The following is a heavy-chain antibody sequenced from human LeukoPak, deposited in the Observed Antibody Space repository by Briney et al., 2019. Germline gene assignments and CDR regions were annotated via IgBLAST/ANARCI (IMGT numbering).Heavy chain of an antibody. CDR3: ARGLVDTAMAFDY. V-gene: IGHV1-2*02. Sequence: ASVKVSCKASGYTFTGYYMHWLRQAPGQGLEWMGWINPNSGGTNYAQKFQGRVTMTRDTSISTAYMELSRLRSDDTAVYYCARGLVDTAMAFDYWGQGTLVTVSS. CDR1: GYTFTGYY. D-gene: IGHD5-18*01. CDR2: INPNSGGT. J-gene: IGHJ4*02.